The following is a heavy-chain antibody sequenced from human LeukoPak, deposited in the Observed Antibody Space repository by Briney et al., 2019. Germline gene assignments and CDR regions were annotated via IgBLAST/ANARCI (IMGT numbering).Heavy chain of an antibody. CDR2: INHSGST. CDR1: GGSFSGYY. J-gene: IGHJ4*02. CDR3: ARQLTYYDFWSGYPGPFGY. Sequence: SETLSLTCAVYGGSFSGYYWSWIRQPPGKGLEWIGEINHSGSTNYNPSLKSRVTISVDTSKNQFSLKLSSVTAADTAVYYCARQLTYYDFWSGYPGPFGYWGQGTLVTVSS. V-gene: IGHV4-34*01. D-gene: IGHD3-3*01.